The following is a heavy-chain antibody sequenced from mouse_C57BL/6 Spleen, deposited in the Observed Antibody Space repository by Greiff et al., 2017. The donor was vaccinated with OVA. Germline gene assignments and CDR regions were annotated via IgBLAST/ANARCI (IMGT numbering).Heavy chain of an antibody. Sequence: EVKLVESGPGLVKPSQSLSLTCSVTGYSITSGYYWNWIRQFPGNKLEWMGYISYDGSNNYNPSLKNRISITRDTSKNQVFLKLNSVTTEDTATYYCARRVDYWGQGTTLTVSS. CDR2: ISYDGSN. V-gene: IGHV3-6*01. J-gene: IGHJ2*01. CDR3: ARRVDY. D-gene: IGHD5-1*01. CDR1: GYSITSGYY.